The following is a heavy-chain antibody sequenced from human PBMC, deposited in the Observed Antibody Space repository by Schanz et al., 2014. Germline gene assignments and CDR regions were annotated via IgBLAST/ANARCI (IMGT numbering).Heavy chain of an antibody. V-gene: IGHV3-30*18. D-gene: IGHD1-1*01. CDR1: GFTFSGNA. CDR3: AKELDANYLDY. CDR2: VSDDGNKK. J-gene: IGHJ4*02. Sequence: QVHLMESGGGVVQPGRSLRLSCAASGFTFSGNAMHWVRQAPGKGLEWVAVVSDDGNKKYYADSVKGRFTIARDNSKNTLYLQMNGLRGEDAAVYYCAKELDANYLDYWGQGILVTVSS.